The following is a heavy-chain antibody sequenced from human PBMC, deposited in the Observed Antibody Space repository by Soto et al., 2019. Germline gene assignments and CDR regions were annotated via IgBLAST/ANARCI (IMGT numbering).Heavy chain of an antibody. Sequence: QVQLHQSGPGLVKPSQTLSLTCAISGDSVSSTSATWHWIRQSPSRGLEWLGRTYQRSKWLFDYEVSVEGRITTSPNTYKNQFSQQLNTVTPEDTAVYYCARVVGAPSRDIYYYFMDIWGQGTTVTVSS. J-gene: IGHJ6*03. CDR1: GDSVSSTSAT. CDR2: TYQRSKWLF. CDR3: ARVVGAPSRDIYYYFMDI. V-gene: IGHV6-1*01. D-gene: IGHD2-21*01.